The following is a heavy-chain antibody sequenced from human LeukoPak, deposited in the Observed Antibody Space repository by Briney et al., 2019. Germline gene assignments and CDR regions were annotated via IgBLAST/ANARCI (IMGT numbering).Heavy chain of an antibody. CDR2: TSYDGSNK. Sequence: GGSLRLSCAASGFTFSDYGMLWVRQAPGKGLEWVTVTSYDGSNKYYADSVKGRFTISRDNSKNTLYLQMNSLRAEDTAVYYCAKDLLKWGSGNYYKGYFDYWGQGTLVTVSS. CDR1: GFTFSDYG. V-gene: IGHV3-30*18. CDR3: AKDLLKWGSGNYYKGYFDY. J-gene: IGHJ4*02. D-gene: IGHD3-10*01.